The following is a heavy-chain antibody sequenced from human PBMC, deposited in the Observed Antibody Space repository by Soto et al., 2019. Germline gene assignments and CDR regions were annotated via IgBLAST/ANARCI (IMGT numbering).Heavy chain of an antibody. Sequence: SETLSLTCTASGGSISSYYWSWIRQPPGKGLEWIGYIYYSGSTNYNPSLKSRVTISVDTSKNQFSLKLSSVTAAETAVYYCARDTGGVDPWGQGTLVTAPQ. CDR1: GGSISSYY. CDR3: ARDTGGVDP. D-gene: IGHD2-8*02. J-gene: IGHJ5*02. V-gene: IGHV4-59*01. CDR2: IYYSGST.